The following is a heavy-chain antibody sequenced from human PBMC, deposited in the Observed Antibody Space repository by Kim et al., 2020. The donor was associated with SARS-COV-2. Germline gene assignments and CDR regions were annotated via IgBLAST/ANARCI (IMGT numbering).Heavy chain of an antibody. CDR2: ISRTGDNT. CDR1: GFTFSSYD. V-gene: IGHV3-23*01. D-gene: IGHD1-26*01. Sequence: GGSLRLSCAASGFTFSSYDMTWVRQAPGKGLEWVSSISRTGDNTYYADSVKGRFTVSRDTSKNTLYLQMNSLRGEDTAVYFCGKRRESRAWYIDCWGQGTLVTVSS. CDR3: GKRRESRAWYIDC. J-gene: IGHJ4*02.